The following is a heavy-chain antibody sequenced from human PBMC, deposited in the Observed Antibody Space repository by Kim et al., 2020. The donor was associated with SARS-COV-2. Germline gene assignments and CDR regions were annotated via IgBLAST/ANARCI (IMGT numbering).Heavy chain of an antibody. CDR2: IIPILGIA. J-gene: IGHJ6*02. V-gene: IGHV1-69*04. Sequence: SVKVSCKASGGTFSSYAISWVRQAPGQGLEWMGRIIPILGIANYAQKFQGRVTITADKSTSTAYMELSSLRSEDTAVYYCARLGYYYGSGSYYTGYYYGMDVWGQGTTVTGSS. CDR1: GGTFSSYA. CDR3: ARLGYYYGSGSYYTGYYYGMDV. D-gene: IGHD3-10*01.